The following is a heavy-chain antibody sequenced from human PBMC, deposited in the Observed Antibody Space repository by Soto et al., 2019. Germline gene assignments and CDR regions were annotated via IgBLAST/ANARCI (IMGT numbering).Heavy chain of an antibody. CDR1: GFTFSSYA. J-gene: IGHJ4*02. Sequence: GGSLRLSCAASGFTFSSYAMRWVRQAPGKGLEWVAVISYDGSNKYYADSVKGRFTISRDNSKNTLYLQMNSLRAEDTAVYYCARTYYYDSSGYYYWGQGTLVTVSS. V-gene: IGHV3-30-3*01. CDR2: ISYDGSNK. CDR3: ARTYYYDSSGYYY. D-gene: IGHD3-22*01.